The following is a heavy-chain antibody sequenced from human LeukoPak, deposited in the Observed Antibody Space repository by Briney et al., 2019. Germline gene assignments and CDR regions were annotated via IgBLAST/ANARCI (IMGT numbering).Heavy chain of an antibody. D-gene: IGHD6-13*01. J-gene: IGHJ5*02. V-gene: IGHV3-30-3*01. Sequence: GGSLRLSCAASGFTVSSNYMSWVRQAPGKGLEWVAVISYDGSNKYYADSVKGRFTISRDNSKNTLFLQMNSLRAEDTAVYYCARDLDSSSWYILWFDPWGQGTLVTVSS. CDR1: GFTVSSNY. CDR3: ARDLDSSSWYILWFDP. CDR2: ISYDGSNK.